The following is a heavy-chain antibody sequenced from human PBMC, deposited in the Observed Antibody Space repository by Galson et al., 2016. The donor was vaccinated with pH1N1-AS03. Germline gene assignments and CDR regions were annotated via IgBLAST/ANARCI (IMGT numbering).Heavy chain of an antibody. Sequence: CAISGDSVFSNTAAWNWIRQSPSRGLVWLGRTYYRSKWYNDYAVFVASRITINPDTSKNQFSLQLNSVTPEDTAVYYCARDHLGAGPAFDYWGQGTLVTVSS. D-gene: IGHD1-26*01. J-gene: IGHJ4*02. CDR2: TYYRSKWYN. V-gene: IGHV6-1*01. CDR1: GDSVFSNTAA. CDR3: ARDHLGAGPAFDY.